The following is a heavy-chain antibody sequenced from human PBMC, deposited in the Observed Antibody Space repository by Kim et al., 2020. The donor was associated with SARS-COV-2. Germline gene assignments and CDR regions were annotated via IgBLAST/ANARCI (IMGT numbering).Heavy chain of an antibody. Sequence: ASVKVSCKASGYTFTSYAMNWVRQAPGQGLEWMRWINTNTGNPTYAQGFTGRFVFSLDTSVSTAYLQISSLKAEDTAVYYCARVFPHDILTGYYGAFDYWGQGTLVTVSS. J-gene: IGHJ4*02. CDR2: INTNTGNP. CDR3: ARVFPHDILTGYYGAFDY. V-gene: IGHV7-4-1*02. CDR1: GYTFTSYA. D-gene: IGHD3-9*01.